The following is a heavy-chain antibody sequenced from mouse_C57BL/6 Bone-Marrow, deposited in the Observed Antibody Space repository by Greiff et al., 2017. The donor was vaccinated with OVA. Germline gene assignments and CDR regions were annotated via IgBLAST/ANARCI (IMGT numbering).Heavy chain of an antibody. CDR3: ARIYYGNYYAMDY. V-gene: IGHV1-4*01. CDR1: GYTFTSYT. CDR2: INPSSGYT. Sequence: QVQLQQSGAELARPGASVKMSCKASGYTFTSYTMHWVKQRPGQGLEWIGYINPSSGYTKYNQKFKDKATLTADKSSSTAYMQLSSLTSEDSAVYYWARIYYGNYYAMDYWGQGTTVTVSS. J-gene: IGHJ4*01. D-gene: IGHD2-1*01.